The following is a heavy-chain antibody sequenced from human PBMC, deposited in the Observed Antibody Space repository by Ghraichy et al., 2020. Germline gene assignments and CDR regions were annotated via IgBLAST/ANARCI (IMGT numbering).Heavy chain of an antibody. Sequence: SETLSLTCTVSGGYMSSGGYSWNWIRQPPGKGLEWIGSIYHSGSTYSNPSLKSRVTISVDTSKNQFSLKLSSVTAADTAVYYCAREAGYYYDSSGYYIDYWGQGTLVTVSS. D-gene: IGHD3-22*01. CDR1: GGYMSSGGYS. J-gene: IGHJ4*02. V-gene: IGHV4-30-2*01. CDR3: AREAGYYYDSSGYYIDY. CDR2: IYHSGST.